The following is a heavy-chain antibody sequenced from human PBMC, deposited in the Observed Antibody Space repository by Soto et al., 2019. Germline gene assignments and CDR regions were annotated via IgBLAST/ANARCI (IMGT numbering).Heavy chain of an antibody. V-gene: IGHV1-69*02. Sequence: QVHLVQSGAEVKKPGSSVKVSCKASGGTFSVYTINWVRQAPGQGLEWMGRIVPILGIPKYAQKFQGRVTITADKSTGTPYMELSSLRSEDTAVYYCAAWYGDQYYWGQGTLVTVSS. D-gene: IGHD4-17*01. CDR1: GGTFSVYT. CDR2: IVPILGIP. CDR3: AAWYGDQYY. J-gene: IGHJ4*02.